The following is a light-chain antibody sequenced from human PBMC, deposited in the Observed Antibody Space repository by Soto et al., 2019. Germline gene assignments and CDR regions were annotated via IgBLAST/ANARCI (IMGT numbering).Light chain of an antibody. V-gene: IGKV3-20*01. CDR3: QQYSSSRT. CDR2: DAS. CDR1: QSVGSNY. Sequence: EVVLTQSPDTLSLSPGERATLSCRASQSVGSNYLAWYQQKPGQAPRLLMYDASSRATGIPDRFSGSGSGTDFTLTISRLEPEDFAVYYCQQYSSSRTFGQGTKVDI. J-gene: IGKJ1*01.